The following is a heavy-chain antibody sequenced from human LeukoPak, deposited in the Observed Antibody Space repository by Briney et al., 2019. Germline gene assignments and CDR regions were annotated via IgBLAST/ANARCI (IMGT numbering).Heavy chain of an antibody. J-gene: IGHJ3*02. CDR1: GFTFSSYA. CDR3: ARGTDSSGYLPYAFDI. V-gene: IGHV3-30*04. CDR2: ISYDGSNK. Sequence: GGSLRLSCAASGFTFSSYAMHWVRQAPGKGLEWVAVISYDGSNKYYADSVKGRFTISRDNSKNTLYLQMNSLRAEDTAVYYCARGTDSSGYLPYAFDIWGQGTMVTVSS. D-gene: IGHD3-22*01.